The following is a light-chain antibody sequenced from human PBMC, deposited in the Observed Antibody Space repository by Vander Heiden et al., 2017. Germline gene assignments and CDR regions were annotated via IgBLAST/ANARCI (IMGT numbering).Light chain of an antibody. Sequence: QSALTQPASVSGSPGQSITISCAGTSSDVGGYNYVSWYQQHAGKAPKLRIYDVSNRPSGVSNRFSGSKSGNTDSLTIAGLQAEDEADYDCSSLTTTTSGVFGEGTKLTVL. J-gene: IGLJ2*01. V-gene: IGLV2-14*03. CDR1: SSDVGGYNY. CDR2: DVS. CDR3: SSLTTTTSGV.